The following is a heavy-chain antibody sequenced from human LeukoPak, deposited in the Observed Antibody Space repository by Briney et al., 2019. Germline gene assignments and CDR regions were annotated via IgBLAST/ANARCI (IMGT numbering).Heavy chain of an antibody. CDR2: IYPADSDT. Sequence: GESLKISCKGSGYTFSRYWIGWVRQMPGKGLEWMGIIYPADSDTTYSPSFQGQVTISADKSITTAYLQWSSLKASDTAIYYCARRSSGGSWYYFDYWGQGTLVTVSS. J-gene: IGHJ4*02. CDR1: GYTFSRYW. D-gene: IGHD2-15*01. V-gene: IGHV5-51*01. CDR3: ARRSSGGSWYYFDY.